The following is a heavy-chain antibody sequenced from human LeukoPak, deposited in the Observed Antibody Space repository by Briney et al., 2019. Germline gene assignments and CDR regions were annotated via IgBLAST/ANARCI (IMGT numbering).Heavy chain of an antibody. CDR2: IYHSGST. V-gene: IGHV4-30-2*01. CDR3: ARGTDYDFWSGYYHYFDY. CDR1: GGSISSGGYY. D-gene: IGHD3-3*01. Sequence: SQTLSLTCTVSGGSISSGGYYWSWIRQPPGKGLEWIGYIYHSGSTYYNPSLKSRVTISVDRSKNQFSLKLSSVTAADTAVYYCARGTDYDFWSGYYHYFDYWGQGTLVTVSS. J-gene: IGHJ4*02.